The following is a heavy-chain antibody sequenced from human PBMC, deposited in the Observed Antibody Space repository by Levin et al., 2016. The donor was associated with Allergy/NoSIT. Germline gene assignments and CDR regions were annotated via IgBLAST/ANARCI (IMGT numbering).Heavy chain of an antibody. V-gene: IGHV4-34*01. CDR1: GGSFSDYY. Sequence: SETLSFTCAVYGGSFSDYYWSWIRQPPGKGLEWIGEINHSGGTNYNPSLKSRVTISRDTSKNQFSLKLTSVTAADTAVFYCARRVTGKSLYYFDYWGQGALVTVSS. CDR2: INHSGGT. J-gene: IGHJ4*02. CDR3: ARRVTGKSLYYFDY. D-gene: IGHD6-19*01.